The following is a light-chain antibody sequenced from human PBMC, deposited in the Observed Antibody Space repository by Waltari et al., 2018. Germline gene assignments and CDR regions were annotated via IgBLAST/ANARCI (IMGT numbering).Light chain of an antibody. CDR3: AAWDDSLSSGV. CDR2: SNN. J-gene: IGLJ3*02. CDR1: SSNIGSNH. V-gene: IGLV1-47*01. Sequence: QSVVTQSPSASGTPGQRVTISCSGSSSNIGSNHVNFYQQFPGMAPKLLIYSNNQRPSGVPDRFSGSKSGTSASLVISGLRSEDEADYCCAAWDDSLSSGVFGGGTKLTVL.